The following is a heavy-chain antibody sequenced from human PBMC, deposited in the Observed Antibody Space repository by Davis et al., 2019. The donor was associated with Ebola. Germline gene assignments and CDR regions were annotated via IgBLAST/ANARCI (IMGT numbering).Heavy chain of an antibody. V-gene: IGHV1-3*01. J-gene: IGHJ6*04. Sequence: ASVKVSCKASGYTFTNYGITWVRQAPGQRLEWMGWINAGNGNTKYSQKFQGRVTITRDTSASTAYMELSSLRSEDTAVYYCASSAPRIVVVPAADYYYYGMDVWGKGTTVTVSS. CDR2: INAGNGNT. CDR3: ASSAPRIVVVPAADYYYYGMDV. CDR1: GYTFTNYG. D-gene: IGHD2-2*01.